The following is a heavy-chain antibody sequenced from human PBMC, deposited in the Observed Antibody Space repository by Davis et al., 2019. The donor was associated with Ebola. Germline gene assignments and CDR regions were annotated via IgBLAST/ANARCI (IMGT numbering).Heavy chain of an antibody. CDR2: IIPIFGTA. D-gene: IGHD3-10*01. CDR1: GGTFSSYA. V-gene: IGHV1-69*05. CDR3: ARDVEVVGIAAGSYLYYYYGMDV. J-gene: IGHJ6*02. Sequence: AASVKVSCKASGGTFSSYAISWVRQAPGQGLEWMGGIIPIFGTANYAQKFQGRVTMTTDTSTSTAYMELRSLRSDDTAVYYCARDVEVVGIAAGSYLYYYYGMDVWGQGTTVTVSS.